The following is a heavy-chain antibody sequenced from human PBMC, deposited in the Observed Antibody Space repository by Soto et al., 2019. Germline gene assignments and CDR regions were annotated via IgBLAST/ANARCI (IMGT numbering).Heavy chain of an antibody. CDR3: VRHVPAAGYYYGMDV. D-gene: IGHD2-2*01. V-gene: IGHV1-69*12. J-gene: IGHJ6*02. CDR2: FIPIFGAA. Sequence: QVQLVQSGAEVKKPGSSVKVSCKASGGTFSSYAISWVRQAPGQGLEWMGGFIPIFGAANYAQKFQGRVTITADESTSTAYMELSSLRSEDTAVYYCVRHVPAAGYYYGMDVWGQGTTVTVSS. CDR1: GGTFSSYA.